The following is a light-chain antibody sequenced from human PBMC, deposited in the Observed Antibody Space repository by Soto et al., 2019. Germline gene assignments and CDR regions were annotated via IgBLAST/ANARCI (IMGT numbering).Light chain of an antibody. CDR1: QSVSSN. CDR3: QQYSNWPWT. V-gene: IGKV3-15*01. Sequence: EIMMTQSPATLSVSPGARATLSCRASQSVSSNFAWFQQKPGQAPRLLIYGASTRATGIPARFSGSGSGTEFTLTISSLQSEDFAVYYCQQYSNWPWTFGQGTKVEI. J-gene: IGKJ1*01. CDR2: GAS.